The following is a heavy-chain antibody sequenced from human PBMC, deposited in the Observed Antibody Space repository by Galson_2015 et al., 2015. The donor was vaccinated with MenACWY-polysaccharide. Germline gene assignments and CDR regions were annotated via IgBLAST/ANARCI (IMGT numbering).Heavy chain of an antibody. CDR1: GASISSGSHY. D-gene: IGHD4-17*01. Sequence: LSLTCAVSGASISSGSHYWSWFRQYPGKNLEWIAYIYYNGRSNYNPSLRSRVSISMDMSKNQFSLNLGSVTAVDTAVYFCAGIPATETSYGWFDPWGQGTLVTVSS. CDR3: AGIPATETSYGWFDP. CDR2: IYYNGRS. V-gene: IGHV4-31*11. J-gene: IGHJ5*02.